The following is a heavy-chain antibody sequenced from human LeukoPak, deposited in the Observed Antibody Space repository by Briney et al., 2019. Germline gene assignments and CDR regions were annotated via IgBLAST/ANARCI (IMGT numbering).Heavy chain of an antibody. Sequence: ASVKVSCKASGYTFTGYYIHWVRQATGQGLEWMGWMNPNSGNTGYAQKFQGRVTMTRNTSISTAYMELSSLRSEDTAVYYCASATLRCSGGSCYEMDVWGKGTTVTVSS. V-gene: IGHV1-8*02. J-gene: IGHJ6*04. CDR1: GYTFTGYY. CDR3: ASATLRCSGGSCYEMDV. D-gene: IGHD2-15*01. CDR2: MNPNSGNT.